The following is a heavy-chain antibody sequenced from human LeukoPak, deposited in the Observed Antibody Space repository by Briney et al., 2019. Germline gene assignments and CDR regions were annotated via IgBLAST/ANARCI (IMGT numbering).Heavy chain of an antibody. J-gene: IGHJ4*02. CDR2: LSSSGSAF. Sequence: GGSLRLSCEDSGFTFRSYEMNWVRQAPGKGLEWIAYLSSSGSAFSYADSVKGRFTIARDNAKNSGYLEMNSLRADDTAVYYCARSARLMKGVVEVTALDDWGQGTLVTVSS. CDR1: GFTFRSYE. CDR3: ARSARLMKGVVEVTALDD. D-gene: IGHD3-3*01. V-gene: IGHV3-48*03.